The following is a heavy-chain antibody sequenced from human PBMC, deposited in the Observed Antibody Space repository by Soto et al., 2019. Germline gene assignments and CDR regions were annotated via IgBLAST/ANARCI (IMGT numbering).Heavy chain of an antibody. Sequence: ASVKVSCKASGYTFTSYDINWVRQATGQGPEWMGWMSPNTGTIVYAQKFQGRVTMTRNTSTRTAYMALSSLRSEDTAVYYCARDRTGIKTYDAFDIWGQGTTVTVSS. J-gene: IGHJ3*02. D-gene: IGHD1-20*01. CDR2: MSPNTGTI. CDR1: GYTFTSYD. V-gene: IGHV1-8*01. CDR3: ARDRTGIKTYDAFDI.